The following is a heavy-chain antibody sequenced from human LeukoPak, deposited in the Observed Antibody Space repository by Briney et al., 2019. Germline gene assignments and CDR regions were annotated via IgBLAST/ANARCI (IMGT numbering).Heavy chain of an antibody. V-gene: IGHV4-4*07. CDR2: IYTSGST. CDR3: AGGQWLANFQH. D-gene: IGHD6-19*01. CDR1: GGSISSYY. J-gene: IGHJ1*01. Sequence: SETLSLTRTVSGGSISSYYWSWIRQPAGKGLEWIGRIYTSGSTNYNPSLKSRVTMSVDTSKNQFSLKLSSVTAADTAVYYCAGGQWLANFQHWGQGTLVTVTS.